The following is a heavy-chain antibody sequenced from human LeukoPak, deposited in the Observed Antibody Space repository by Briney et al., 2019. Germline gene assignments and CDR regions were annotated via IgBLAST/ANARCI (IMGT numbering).Heavy chain of an antibody. CDR2: INPSGGST. V-gene: IGHV1-46*01. CDR3: ARKRSGELLDY. Sequence: GASVKVSCKASGYTFTSYYMHWVRQAPGQGLEWMGIINPSGGSTSYAQKFQGRVTMTRDMSTSTVYMELSSLRSEDTAVYYCARKRSGELLDYWGQGTLVTVSS. J-gene: IGHJ4*02. CDR1: GYTFTSYY. D-gene: IGHD1-26*01.